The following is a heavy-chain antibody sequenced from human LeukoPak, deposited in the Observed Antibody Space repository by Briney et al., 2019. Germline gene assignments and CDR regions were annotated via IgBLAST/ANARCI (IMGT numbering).Heavy chain of an antibody. V-gene: IGHV1-18*04. J-gene: IGHJ6*03. Sequence: ASVKVSCKASGYTFTGYYMHWVRQAPGQGLEWMGWISAYNGNTNYAQKLQGRVTMTTDTSTSTAYMELRSLRSDDTAVYYCARGSYSSDYMDVWGKGTTVTVSS. D-gene: IGHD5-18*01. CDR2: ISAYNGNT. CDR3: ARGSYSSDYMDV. CDR1: GYTFTGYY.